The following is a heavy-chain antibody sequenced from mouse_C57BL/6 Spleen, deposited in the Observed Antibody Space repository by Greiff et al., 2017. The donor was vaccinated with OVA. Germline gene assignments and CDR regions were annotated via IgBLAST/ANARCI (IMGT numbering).Heavy chain of an antibody. Sequence: VKLMESGAELARPGASVKLSCKASGYTFTSYGISWVQQRPGQGLEWIGEIYPRSGNTYYNEKFKGQATLTADKSSSTAYMELRSLTSEDSAVYFCARFCYGNYGGDARDYWGKGTSVTVSS. CDR1: GYTFTSYG. CDR2: IYPRSGNT. V-gene: IGHV1-81*01. CDR3: ARFCYGNYGGDARDY. J-gene: IGHJ4*01. D-gene: IGHD2-1*01.